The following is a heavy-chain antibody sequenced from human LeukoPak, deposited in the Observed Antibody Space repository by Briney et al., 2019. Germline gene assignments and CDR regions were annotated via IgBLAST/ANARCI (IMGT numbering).Heavy chain of an antibody. V-gene: IGHV3-7*01. D-gene: IGHD1-7*01. CDR2: INQDGSEK. J-gene: IGHJ6*02. CDR3: ARRKLTYYYGMDV. Sequence: PGGSLRLSCAASGFTFSNHWMSWVRQAPGKGLEWVANINQDGSEKYYVDSVKGRFTVSRDNAKNSLDLQMNTLRAEDTAVYYCARRKLTYYYGMDVWGQGTTVTVS. CDR1: GFTFSNHW.